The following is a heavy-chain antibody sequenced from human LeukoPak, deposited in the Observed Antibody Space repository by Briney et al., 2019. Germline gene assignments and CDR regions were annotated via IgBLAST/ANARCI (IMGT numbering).Heavy chain of an antibody. D-gene: IGHD6-13*01. V-gene: IGHV3-7*01. CDR1: GFTFSRFW. CDR2: IKEDGSEK. CDR3: ARERPAAASAFDI. J-gene: IGHJ3*02. Sequence: GGSLRLSCAASGFTFSRFWMSWVRQAPGKGLEWVANIKEDGSEKYYVDSGKGRFTISRDNAKNSLYLQMNSLRTEDTAVYYCARERPAAASAFDIWGQGTMVTVSS.